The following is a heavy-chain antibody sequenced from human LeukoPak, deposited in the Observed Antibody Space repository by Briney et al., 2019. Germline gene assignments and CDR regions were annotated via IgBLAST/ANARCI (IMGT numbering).Heavy chain of an antibody. V-gene: IGHV1-2*02. D-gene: IGHD2/OR15-2a*01. Sequence: ASMKVSCKSSGFTFTDHYIHWVRQAPGQGLEWMGYIGPHSTFTSSPQEFQGRVTMTRDTSMTTAYMELTRLTSDDTAVYYCVRAGEGPLSKDFDYWGQGTLVTVSS. CDR1: GFTFTDHY. J-gene: IGHJ4*02. CDR2: IGPHSTFT. CDR3: VRAGEGPLSKDFDY.